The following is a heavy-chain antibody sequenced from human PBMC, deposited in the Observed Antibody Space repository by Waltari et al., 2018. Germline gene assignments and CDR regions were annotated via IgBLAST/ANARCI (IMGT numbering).Heavy chain of an antibody. J-gene: IGHJ6*02. CDR3: ARGPYSSCWYVSTGGMDV. CDR2: ISSSSSTI. V-gene: IGHV3-48*01. CDR1: GFTFSSYS. Sequence: EVQLVESGGGLVQPGGSLRLSCAASGFTFSSYSMNWVRQAPGKGLEWVSYISSSSSTIYYADSVKGRFTISRDNAKNSLYLQMNSLRAEDTAVYYCARGPYSSCWYVSTGGMDVWGQGTTVTVSS. D-gene: IGHD6-13*01.